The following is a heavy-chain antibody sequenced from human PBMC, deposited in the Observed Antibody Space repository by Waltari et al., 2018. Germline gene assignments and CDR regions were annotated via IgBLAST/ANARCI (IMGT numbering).Heavy chain of an antibody. D-gene: IGHD6-6*01. V-gene: IGHV4-39*07. CDR2: IYYSGST. CDR1: GGTFSSYA. J-gene: IGHJ3*02. CDR3: ARDFRGRIIAARLGAFDI. Sequence: QVQLVQSGAEVKKPGSSVKVSCKASGGTFSSYAISWVRQAPGKGLEWIGSIYYSGSTYYNPSLKSRVTISVDTSKNQFSLKLSSVTAADTAVYYCARDFRGRIIAARLGAFDIWGQGTMVTVSS.